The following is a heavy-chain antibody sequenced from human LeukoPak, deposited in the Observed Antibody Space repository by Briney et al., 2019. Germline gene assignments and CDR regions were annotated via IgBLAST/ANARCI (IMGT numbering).Heavy chain of an antibody. CDR2: IYYSGST. V-gene: IGHV4-59*01. CDR3: ARSPQWLLSDY. CDR1: GGSISSYY. Sequence: PSETLSLTCTVSGGSISSYYWSWIRQPPGKGLEWIGYIYYSGSTNYNPSLKSRVTISVDTSKNQFSLKLSSVTAADTAVYYCARSPQWLLSDYWGQGTLVTVSS. J-gene: IGHJ4*02. D-gene: IGHD6-19*01.